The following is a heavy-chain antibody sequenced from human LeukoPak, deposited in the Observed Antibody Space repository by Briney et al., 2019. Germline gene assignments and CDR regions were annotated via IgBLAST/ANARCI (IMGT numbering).Heavy chain of an antibody. CDR1: GGSISSFH. V-gene: IGHV4-4*09. CDR2: IYTNGSI. D-gene: IGHD2-2*01. Sequence: SETLSLTCTVSGGSISSFHWTWIRQSPRKGLEWIGYIYTNGSINYNPSLKSRVTLSVDASKNQFSLKLISVTAADTAVYYCARLSQYQLLFYYFYYYMDVWGKGTTVIVSS. J-gene: IGHJ6*03. CDR3: ARLSQYQLLFYYFYYYMDV.